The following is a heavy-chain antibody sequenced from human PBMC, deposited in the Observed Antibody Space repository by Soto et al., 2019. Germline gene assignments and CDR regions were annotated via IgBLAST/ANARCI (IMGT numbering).Heavy chain of an antibody. CDR1: GGSFSGYY. CDR3: ARAEIVVVTATDAFDI. V-gene: IGHV4-34*01. D-gene: IGHD2-21*02. CDR2: INHSEST. J-gene: IGHJ3*02. Sequence: SETLSLTCAVYGGSFSGYYWSWIRQPPGKGLEWIGEINHSESTNYNPSLKSRVTISVDTSKNQFSLKLSSVTAADTAVYYCARAEIVVVTATDAFDIWGQGTMVT.